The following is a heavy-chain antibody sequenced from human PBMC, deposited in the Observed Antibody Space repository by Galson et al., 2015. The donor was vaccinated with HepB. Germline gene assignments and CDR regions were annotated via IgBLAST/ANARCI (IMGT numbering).Heavy chain of an antibody. CDR2: IYYSGST. J-gene: IGHJ4*02. V-gene: IGHV4-59*01. D-gene: IGHD3-22*01. CDR3: ARADYDSSFDY. CDR1: GGSISSYY. Sequence: ETLSLTCTVSGGSISSYYWSWIRQPPGKGLEWIGYIYYSGSTNYNPSLKSRVTISVDTSKNQFSLKLSSVTAADTAVYYCARADYDSSFDYWGQGTLVTVSS.